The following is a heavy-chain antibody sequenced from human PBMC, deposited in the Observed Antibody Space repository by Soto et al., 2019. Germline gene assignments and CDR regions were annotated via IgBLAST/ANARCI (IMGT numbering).Heavy chain of an antibody. CDR3: VRDRSLWFRDY. Sequence: PGESLKISCAASGFTLSRYTVHWVRQAPGKGLEWVALNGAGSATTYADSVKGRFVISRDNAKNTLYLQMNSLRAEDTALYYCVRDRSLWFRDYWGQGTLVTVSS. CDR2: NGAGSAT. J-gene: IGHJ4*02. CDR1: GFTLSRYT. D-gene: IGHD3-10*01. V-gene: IGHV3-74*01.